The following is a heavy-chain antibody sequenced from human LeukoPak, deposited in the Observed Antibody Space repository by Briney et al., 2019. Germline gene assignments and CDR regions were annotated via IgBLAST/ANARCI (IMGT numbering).Heavy chain of an antibody. CDR1: GFTFSNAW. V-gene: IGHV3-15*01. CDR2: IKSKTDGGTT. Sequence: GGSLRLSCAASGFTFSNAWMSWVRQAPGKGLEWVGRIKSKTDGGTTDYAAPVKGRFTISRDDSKNTLYLQMNSLKTEDTAVYYCTTAMYYGSGSYYGINWFDPWGQGTLVPVSS. CDR3: TTAMYYGSGSYYGINWFDP. J-gene: IGHJ5*02. D-gene: IGHD3-10*01.